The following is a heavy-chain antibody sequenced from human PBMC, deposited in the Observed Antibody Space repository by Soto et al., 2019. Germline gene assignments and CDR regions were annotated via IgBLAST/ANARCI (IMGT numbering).Heavy chain of an antibody. CDR3: VKDSKSSGWYYFDS. Sequence: QVHLVESGGGVVQPERSLRLTCAASGFTFKSFGIHWVRQAPGKGLEWVAVISYDGRDKHFTDSVEGRFTISRDNSLNTVYLQMKRLRTEDTGVYYCVKDSKSSGWYYFDSWGQGTLVSVSS. CDR2: ISYDGRDK. J-gene: IGHJ4*02. CDR1: GFTFKSFG. V-gene: IGHV3-30*05. D-gene: IGHD6-19*01.